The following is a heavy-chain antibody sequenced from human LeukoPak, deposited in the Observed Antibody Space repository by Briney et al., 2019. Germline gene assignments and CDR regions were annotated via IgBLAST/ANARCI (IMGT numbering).Heavy chain of an antibody. CDR2: IRYDGNKK. J-gene: IGHJ6*03. Sequence: PGGSLRLSCAASGFTFSNYGIHWVRQAPGKGLEWVAFIRYDGNKKYYADSVKGRFTISRDNSKNTLYLQMNSLRAEDTAVYYCAKDGEYYSGGSCYRPMEYYYYYMDVWGKGTTVTVSS. CDR3: AKDGEYYSGGSCYRPMEYYYYYMDV. V-gene: IGHV3-30*02. CDR1: GFTFSNYG. D-gene: IGHD2-15*01.